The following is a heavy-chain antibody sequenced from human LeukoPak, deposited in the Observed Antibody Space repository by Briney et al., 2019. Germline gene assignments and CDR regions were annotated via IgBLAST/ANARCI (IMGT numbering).Heavy chain of an antibody. CDR1: GYTFTAYY. D-gene: IGHD4-23*01. CDR2: INPKSGGT. CDR3: ARGIYGGNSPLVDY. Sequence: ASVKVSCKASGYTFTAYYMHWVRQAPGQGLEWMGWINPKSGGTNYPQKFQGRVTMTRDTSISTAYMELSRLRSDDTAVYYCARGIYGGNSPLVDYWGQGTLVTVSS. V-gene: IGHV1-2*02. J-gene: IGHJ4*02.